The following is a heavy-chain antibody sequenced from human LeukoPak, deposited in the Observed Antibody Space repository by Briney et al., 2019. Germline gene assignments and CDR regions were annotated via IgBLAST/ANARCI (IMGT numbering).Heavy chain of an antibody. V-gene: IGHV3-7*05. CDR3: VRRGDYSKLYYYGMDV. CDR2: INQDGSEK. CDR1: GFTLSSFW. Sequence: GGSLRLSCTASGFTLSSFWMSWVRQAPGKGLEWVANINQDGSEKYYVDSVKGRFTISRDNAKDSLYVQVNSLRAEDTALYYCVRRGDYSKLYYYGMDVWGQGTTVTVSS. J-gene: IGHJ6*02. D-gene: IGHD4-11*01.